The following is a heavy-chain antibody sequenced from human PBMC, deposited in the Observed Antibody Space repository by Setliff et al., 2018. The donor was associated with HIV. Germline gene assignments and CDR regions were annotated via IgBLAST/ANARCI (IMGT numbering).Heavy chain of an antibody. CDR3: ARVRLRVPPSIFDY. Sequence: SETLSLTCTVSGGSISSGIYYWIWIRQPAGKGLEWIGHVYTTGGTNYNPSLESRLTISVDTSRNQFSLRLNSVTAADTAVYYCARVRLRVPPSIFDYWGQGAQVTVSS. D-gene: IGHD2-2*01. CDR1: GGSISSGIYY. CDR2: VYTTGGT. V-gene: IGHV4-61*09. J-gene: IGHJ4*02.